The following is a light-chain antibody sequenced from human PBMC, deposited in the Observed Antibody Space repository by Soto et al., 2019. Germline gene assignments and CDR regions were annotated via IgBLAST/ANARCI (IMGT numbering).Light chain of an antibody. Sequence: EIVLTQAPGTLSLSPGEEATLSCRASQMVDSTYVALYQKKPGQTPRRIIYGASGRADGIPHRFSGTGFGTDFTLTISKVEPEDFAVYYCQKYGTPRSVTFGNGTKGDI. CDR1: QMVDSTY. CDR2: GAS. J-gene: IGKJ1*01. CDR3: QKYGTPRSVT. V-gene: IGKV3-20*01.